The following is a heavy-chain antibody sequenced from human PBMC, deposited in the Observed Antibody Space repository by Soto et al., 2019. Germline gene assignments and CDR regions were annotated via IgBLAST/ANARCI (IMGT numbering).Heavy chain of an antibody. V-gene: IGHV4-30-2*01. D-gene: IGHD6-19*01. CDR1: CDSYSISTYS. Sequence: SETLSLTCNMSCDSYSISTYSWSCIRQPPGKALQWIGFIYQSGVTSYNPSLASRVSISLDRSNNQCSLKLKSVTAADTAVYFCAGMPYTSGLRFDPWGPGTLVTVSS. CDR2: IYQSGVT. J-gene: IGHJ5*02. CDR3: AGMPYTSGLRFDP.